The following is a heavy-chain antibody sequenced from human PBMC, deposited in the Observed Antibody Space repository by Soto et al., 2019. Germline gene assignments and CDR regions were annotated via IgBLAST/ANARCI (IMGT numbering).Heavy chain of an antibody. CDR3: ARVPDR. V-gene: IGHV4-30-2*01. CDR1: GGFLRRGGYS. CDR2: IYHSGST. D-gene: IGHD2-2*01. Sequence: PSETLSLPCGVSGGFLRRGGYSWSWIRQPPGKGLEWIGYIYHSGSTYYNPSLKSRVTISVDRSKNQFSLKLSSVTAADTAVYYCARVPDRWGQGTLVTVSS. J-gene: IGHJ5*02.